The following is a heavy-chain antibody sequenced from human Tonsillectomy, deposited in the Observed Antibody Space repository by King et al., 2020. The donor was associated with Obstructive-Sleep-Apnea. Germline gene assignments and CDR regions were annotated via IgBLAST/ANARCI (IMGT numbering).Heavy chain of an antibody. D-gene: IGHD3-9*01. CDR3: AREGGGYFDWLGFDY. CDR2: IYYSGST. V-gene: IGHV4-59*01. Sequence: QLQESGPGLVKPSETLSLTCTVSGGSISSYYWSWIRQPPGKGLEWIGYIYYSGSTNYNPSLKSRVTISVDTSKNQFSLKLSSVTAADTAVYYCAREGGGYFDWLGFDYWGQGTLVTVSS. CDR1: GGSISSYY. J-gene: IGHJ4*02.